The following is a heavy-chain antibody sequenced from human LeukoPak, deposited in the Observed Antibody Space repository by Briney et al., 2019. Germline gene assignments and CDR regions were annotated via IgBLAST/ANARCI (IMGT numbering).Heavy chain of an antibody. V-gene: IGHV4-30-2*01. Sequence: SETLSLTCAVSGGSISSGGHSWNWIRQPPGKGLEWIGYIFHSGTTYYSPSLKSRVTISVDRSKDQFSLKLNSVTAADTAVYYCARGLEPPDTFDIWGQGTMVTVSS. CDR2: IFHSGTT. CDR1: GGSISSGGHS. D-gene: IGHD1-1*01. J-gene: IGHJ3*02. CDR3: ARGLEPPDTFDI.